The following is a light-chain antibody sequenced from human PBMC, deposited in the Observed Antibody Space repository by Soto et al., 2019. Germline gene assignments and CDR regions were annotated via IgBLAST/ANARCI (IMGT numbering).Light chain of an antibody. V-gene: IGKV3-20*01. CDR1: QSVNNNY. J-gene: IGKJ3*01. CDR3: QQYGSSYT. CDR2: GAS. Sequence: EIVLTQSPGTLSLSPGERATLSCRASQSVNNNYLAWYQQKPGQPPRLLIYGASSRAIGIPDRFSGGGSGTDFTLTISRLEPKDFAVYYWQQYGSSYTFGPGTKVDIK.